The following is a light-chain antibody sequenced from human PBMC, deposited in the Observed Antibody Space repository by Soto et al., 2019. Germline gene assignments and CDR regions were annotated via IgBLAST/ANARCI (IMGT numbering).Light chain of an antibody. CDR2: EVN. V-gene: IGLV2-14*01. Sequence: QSALTQPASLSGSPGQSITISCTGTSSDIGAYDYVSWFQQHPGKAPKLMISEVNNRPSGASNRFSGSKSANTASLTISGLQAEDEADYYCSSYTTAGTYVFGPGTKVTVL. CDR1: SSDIGAYDY. J-gene: IGLJ1*01. CDR3: SSYTTAGTYV.